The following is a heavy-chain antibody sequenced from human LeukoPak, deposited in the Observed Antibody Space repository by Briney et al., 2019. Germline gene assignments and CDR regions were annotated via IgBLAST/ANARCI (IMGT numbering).Heavy chain of an antibody. J-gene: IGHJ3*02. V-gene: IGHV3-21*01. CDR2: ITATSTSM. Sequence: GGSLRLSCAASGFTFTTYSMAWVRQAPGKGLEWVSSITATSTSMYYADSLKGRFTISRDNAKNSLYLQMNSLRAEDTAVYYCAKDLFDYGDPDAFDIWGQGTMVTVSS. CDR1: GFTFTTYS. D-gene: IGHD4-17*01. CDR3: AKDLFDYGDPDAFDI.